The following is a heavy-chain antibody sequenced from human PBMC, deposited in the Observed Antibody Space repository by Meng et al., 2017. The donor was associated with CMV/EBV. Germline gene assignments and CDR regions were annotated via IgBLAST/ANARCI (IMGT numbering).Heavy chain of an antibody. CDR1: GGSISSYY. Sequence: SETLSLTCTVSGGSISSYYWSWTRQLPGKGLEWIGYFYYSGSTNYNPSIKSRVTISVDTPKNQFSLKLSSVTAADAAVYYCARDRGDEDPPGWFDPWGQGTLVTVSS. D-gene: IGHD2-15*01. CDR2: FYYSGST. V-gene: IGHV4-59*01. J-gene: IGHJ5*02. CDR3: ARDRGDEDPPGWFDP.